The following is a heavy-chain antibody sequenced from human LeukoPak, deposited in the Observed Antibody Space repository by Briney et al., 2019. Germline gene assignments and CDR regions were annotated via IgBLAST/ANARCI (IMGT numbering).Heavy chain of an antibody. D-gene: IGHD3-10*01. J-gene: IGHJ4*02. CDR1: GFTFSNYE. Sequence: GGSLRLSCAASGFTFSNYEMNWVRQAPGKGLEWVSYISSSGSTIYYTDSVKGRFTISRDNAKNSLYLQMNSLRAEDTALYYCARAMVRGVSYDYWGQGTLVTVSS. CDR3: ARAMVRGVSYDY. CDR2: ISSSGSTI. V-gene: IGHV3-48*03.